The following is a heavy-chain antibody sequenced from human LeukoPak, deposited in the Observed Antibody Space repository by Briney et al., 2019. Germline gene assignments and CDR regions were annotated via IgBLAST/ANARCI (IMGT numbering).Heavy chain of an antibody. CDR1: GFTFSSYW. D-gene: IGHD2-8*01. Sequence: TGGSLRLSCAASGFTFSSYWMGWVRQAPGKGLEWVANIKQDGSEKYYVDSVKGRFTISRDNAKNSLYLQMNSLRAEDTAVYYCARVRHCTNGVCLVFDYWGQGTLVTVSS. V-gene: IGHV3-7*01. CDR3: ARVRHCTNGVCLVFDY. J-gene: IGHJ4*02. CDR2: IKQDGSEK.